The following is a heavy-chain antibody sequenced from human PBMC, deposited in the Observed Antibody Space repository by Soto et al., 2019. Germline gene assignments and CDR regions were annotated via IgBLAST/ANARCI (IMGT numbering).Heavy chain of an antibody. CDR3: AREAYSPRVDTYYHMDV. Sequence: QVQVVQSGAEVKKPGASVKVSCKASGYTFTSYAMHWVRQAPGQRLEWLGWIDAGNGETKYSQRLQGRGTITRDTSATTVYMELSSLRSEDTAVYYCAREAYSPRVDTYYHMDVWGKGTTVTVSS. CDR2: IDAGNGET. V-gene: IGHV1-3*01. D-gene: IGHD2-21*02. J-gene: IGHJ6*03. CDR1: GYTFTSYA.